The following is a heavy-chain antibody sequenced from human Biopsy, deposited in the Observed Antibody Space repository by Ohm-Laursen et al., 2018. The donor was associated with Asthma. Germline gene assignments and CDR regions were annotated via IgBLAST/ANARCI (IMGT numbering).Heavy chain of an antibody. CDR1: GGSFSGFY. CDR2: INHSKST. CDR3: SRGPNYHGSGRAPIGMDV. J-gene: IGHJ6*02. Sequence: SDTLSLTCAVYGGSFSGFYWSWIRQPPGTGLEWIGAINHSKSTNYNPSLKSRVTISVDTSKNQSSLRLNSVTAADTAVYYSSRGPNYHGSGRAPIGMDVWGQGTTVAVSS. V-gene: IGHV4-34*01. D-gene: IGHD3-10*01.